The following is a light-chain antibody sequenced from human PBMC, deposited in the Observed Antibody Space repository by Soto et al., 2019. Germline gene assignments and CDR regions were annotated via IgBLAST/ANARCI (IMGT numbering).Light chain of an antibody. Sequence: EIVLTQSPNTLSLSPGEGATLSCRASQSVSIDYLVWCQQKPGQAPRLLIYGASSRATGIPDRFSGSGSGTDFTLTISRLEPEDFAVYYCQHYGNTPPSVTFGPGTKVDIK. CDR2: GAS. J-gene: IGKJ3*01. CDR1: QSVSIDY. V-gene: IGKV3-20*01. CDR3: QHYGNTPPSVT.